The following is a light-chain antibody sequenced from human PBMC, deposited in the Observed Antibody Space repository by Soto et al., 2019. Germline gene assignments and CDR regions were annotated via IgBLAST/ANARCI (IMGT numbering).Light chain of an antibody. CDR2: EVT. J-gene: IGLJ3*02. V-gene: IGLV2-8*01. CDR1: SSDVGGYNY. CDR3: SSYAASNNFYFV. Sequence: QSALTQPPSASGSPGQSVTISCTGTSSDVGGYNYVSWYQQYPGRAPKLMIYEVTKRPSGVPDRFSGSKSGNTASLTVSVLQAEDEADYYCSSYAASNNFYFVFGGGTQLTVL.